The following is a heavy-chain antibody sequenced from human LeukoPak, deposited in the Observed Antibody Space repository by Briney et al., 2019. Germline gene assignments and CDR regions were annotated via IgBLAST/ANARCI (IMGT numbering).Heavy chain of an antibody. CDR1: GFTFSSYG. CDR3: AKARDSSGYYYVGVSYGMDV. D-gene: IGHD3-22*01. J-gene: IGHJ6*02. Sequence: ARSLRLSCAASGFTFSSYGMHWVRQAPGKGLEWVAVISYDGSNKYYADSVKGRFTISRDNSKNTLYLQMNSLRAEDTAVYYCAKARDSSGYYYVGVSYGMDVWGQGTTVTVSS. CDR2: ISYDGSNK. V-gene: IGHV3-30*18.